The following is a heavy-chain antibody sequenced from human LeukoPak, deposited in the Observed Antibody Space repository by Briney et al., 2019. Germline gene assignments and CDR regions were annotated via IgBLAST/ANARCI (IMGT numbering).Heavy chain of an antibody. CDR3: ARDHSYVSKSAGQQPGFDP. J-gene: IGHJ5*02. Sequence: ASVKVSCKASGGTFSSYAISWVRQAPGQGLEWMGRFIPIFGIANYAQKFQGRVTITADKSTSTAYMELSSLRSEDTAVYYCARDHSYVSKSAGQQPGFDPWGQGTLVTVSS. CDR2: FIPIFGIA. V-gene: IGHV1-69*04. D-gene: IGHD1-14*01. CDR1: GGTFSSYA.